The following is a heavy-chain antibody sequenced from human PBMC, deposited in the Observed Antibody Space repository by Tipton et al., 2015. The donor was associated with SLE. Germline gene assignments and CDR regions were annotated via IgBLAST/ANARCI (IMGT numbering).Heavy chain of an antibody. J-gene: IGHJ4*02. Sequence: TLSLTCTVSGGSISSSSYYWGWIRQPPGKGLEWIGTVYYSGSTYYSPSLKSRVTISVDTSKNQFSLKLSSVTAADTAVYYCVKDRRAAGYFDYWGQGTLVTVSS. D-gene: IGHD6-25*01. CDR2: VYYSGST. V-gene: IGHV4-39*07. CDR3: VKDRRAAGYFDY. CDR1: GGSISSSSYY.